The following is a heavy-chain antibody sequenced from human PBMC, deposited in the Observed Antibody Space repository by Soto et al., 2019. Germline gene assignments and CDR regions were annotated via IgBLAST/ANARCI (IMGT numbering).Heavy chain of an antibody. D-gene: IGHD2-15*01. J-gene: IGHJ6*01. CDR1: GGNPSNSA. Sequence: QVHLLMQSGAEVKKPGSSVKVSCKASGGNPSNSAISWVRQAPGQGLEWMGGIIPVFGIISYAQNFQGRVTITADESTSTAYMELSSLRVEDTAVYFCAGGRLVVVGSSAFYGMDVWGQGTAVIVSS. V-gene: IGHV1-69*01. CDR3: AGGRLVVVGSSAFYGMDV. CDR2: IIPVFGII.